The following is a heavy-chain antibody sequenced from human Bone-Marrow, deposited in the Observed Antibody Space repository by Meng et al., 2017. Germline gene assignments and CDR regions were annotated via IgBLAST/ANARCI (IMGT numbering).Heavy chain of an antibody. J-gene: IGHJ5*02. Sequence: VQVVQSGAEVKKPGDSVKVCCKASGYTFTGYYMHWVRQAPGQGLEWMGRINPNSGGTNYAQKFQGRVTMTRDTSISTAYMELSRLRSDDTAVYYCARDSSGWIRENWFDPWGQGTLVTVSS. CDR3: ARDSSGWIRENWFDP. CDR1: GYTFTGYY. V-gene: IGHV1-2*06. CDR2: INPNSGGT. D-gene: IGHD6-19*01.